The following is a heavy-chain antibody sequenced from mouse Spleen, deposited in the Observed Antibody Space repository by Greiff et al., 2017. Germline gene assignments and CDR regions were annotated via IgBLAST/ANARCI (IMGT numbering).Heavy chain of an antibody. D-gene: IGHD2-2*01. Sequence: EVQLQESGPGLVKPSQSLSLTCSVTGYSITSGYYWNWIRQFPGNKLEWMGYISFDGSSYYNPSLKNRISITRDTSKNQFFLKLNSVTTEDTATYYCARGNYGYDDTMDYWGQGTSVTVSS. V-gene: IGHV3-6*01. CDR2: ISFDGSS. CDR3: ARGNYGYDDTMDY. CDR1: GYSITSGYY. J-gene: IGHJ4*01.